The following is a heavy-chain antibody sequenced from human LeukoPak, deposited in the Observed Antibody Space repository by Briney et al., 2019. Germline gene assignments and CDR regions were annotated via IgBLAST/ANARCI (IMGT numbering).Heavy chain of an antibody. CDR1: GGTFSSYA. CDR3: AREVSIRSYYYDSSGYYSDY. V-gene: IGHV1-69*04. Sequence: SVKVSCKASGGTFSSYAISWVRQAPGQGLEWMGRIIPILGIANYAQKFQGRVTITADKSTSTAYMEPSSLRSEDTAVYYCAREVSIRSYYYDSSGYYSDYWGQGTLVTVSS. D-gene: IGHD3-22*01. CDR2: IIPILGIA. J-gene: IGHJ4*02.